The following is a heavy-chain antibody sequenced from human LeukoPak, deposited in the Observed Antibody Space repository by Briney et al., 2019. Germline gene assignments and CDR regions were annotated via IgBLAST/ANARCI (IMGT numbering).Heavy chain of an antibody. CDR3: ARALGYSYGYGIY. Sequence: GGSLRLSCAASGFTFSDCWMHWVRHAPGKGLEWVSRINTDGSTINYADSVKGRFTVSRDNAKNTMYLQMNILRAEDSAVYYCARALGYSYGYGIYWGQGTLVTVSS. V-gene: IGHV3-74*01. D-gene: IGHD5-18*01. J-gene: IGHJ4*02. CDR1: GFTFSDCW. CDR2: INTDGSTI.